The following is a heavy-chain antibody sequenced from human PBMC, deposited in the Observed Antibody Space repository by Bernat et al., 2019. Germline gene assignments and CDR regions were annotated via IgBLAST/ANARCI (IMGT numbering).Heavy chain of an antibody. CDR2: IYSGGST. J-gene: IGHJ5*02. CDR1: GFTVSSNY. D-gene: IGHD3-22*01. Sequence: EVQLVESGGGLVQPGGSLRLSCAASGFTVSSNYMSWVRQAPGKGLEWVSVIYSGGSTYYADSVKGRFTISRDNSKNTLYLQMNSLRADDTAVYYCARDVILGALQGWFDPWGQGTLVTVSS. V-gene: IGHV3-66*02. CDR3: ARDVILGALQGWFDP.